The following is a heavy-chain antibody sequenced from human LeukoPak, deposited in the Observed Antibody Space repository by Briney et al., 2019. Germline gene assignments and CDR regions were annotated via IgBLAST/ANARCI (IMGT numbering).Heavy chain of an antibody. D-gene: IGHD2-2*02. CDR1: GYTFTSYG. Sequence: ASVKVSCKASGYTFTSYGISWVRQAPGQGLEWMGWISAYNGNTNYAQKLQGRVTMTTDTSTSTAYMELRSLRSDDTAVYYCARFSCSSTSCYTRGSGDAFDIWGQGTMVTVSS. CDR2: ISAYNGNT. J-gene: IGHJ3*02. CDR3: ARFSCSSTSCYTRGSGDAFDI. V-gene: IGHV1-18*01.